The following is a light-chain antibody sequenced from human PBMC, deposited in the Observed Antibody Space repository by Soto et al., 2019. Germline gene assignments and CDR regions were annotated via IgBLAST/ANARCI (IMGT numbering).Light chain of an antibody. CDR1: SSDVGGYNY. Sequence: HSALTQPASVSGSPGQSITISCTGTSSDVGGYNYVSWYQQHPGKAPKLMIYEVSNRPSGVSNRFSGSKSGNTASLTISGLQAEDEADYYCQSYDNTLSGVVFGGGTKLTVL. J-gene: IGLJ2*01. CDR2: EVS. V-gene: IGLV2-14*01. CDR3: QSYDNTLSGVV.